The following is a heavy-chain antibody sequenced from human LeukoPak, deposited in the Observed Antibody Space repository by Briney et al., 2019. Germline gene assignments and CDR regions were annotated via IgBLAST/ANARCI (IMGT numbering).Heavy chain of an antibody. CDR3: ARILVGATWDY. Sequence: GGSLRLSCAASGFTLTDYGMSWVRHVPGKGLEWVSDINWNGAGTAYADSVKGRFTISRDNAKNSLYLQMNTLRAEDTALYYCARILVGATWDYWGQGTLVTVSS. D-gene: IGHD1-26*01. CDR2: INWNGAGT. CDR1: GFTLTDYG. V-gene: IGHV3-20*04. J-gene: IGHJ4*02.